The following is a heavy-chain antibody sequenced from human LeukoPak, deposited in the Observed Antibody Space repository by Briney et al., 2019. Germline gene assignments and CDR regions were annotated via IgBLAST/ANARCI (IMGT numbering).Heavy chain of an antibody. CDR1: GGSISSYY. D-gene: IGHD3-16*01. CDR3: ARDLRLGVRGEAGAFDI. J-gene: IGHJ3*02. CDR2: IYYSGST. V-gene: IGHV4-59*01. Sequence: PSETLSLTCTVSGGSISSYYWSWIRQPPGKGLEWIGYIYYSGSTNYNPSLKSRVTISVDTSKNQFSLKLSSVTAADTAVYYCARDLRLGVRGEAGAFDIWGQGTMVTVSS.